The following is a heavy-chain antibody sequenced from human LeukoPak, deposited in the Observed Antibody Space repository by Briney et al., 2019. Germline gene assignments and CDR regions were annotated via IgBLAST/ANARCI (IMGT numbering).Heavy chain of an antibody. V-gene: IGHV4-59*01. J-gene: IGHJ6*03. CDR3: ARDRRVVVPAAMPDYYYYYMDV. Sequence: SETLSLTCTVSGGSISSYYWSWIRQPPGKGLEWIGYIYYSGNTNYNPSLKSRVTISVDTSKNQFSLKLSSVTAADTAVYYCARDRRVVVPAAMPDYYYYYMDVWGKGTTVTVSS. CDR2: IYYSGNT. CDR1: GGSISSYY. D-gene: IGHD2-2*01.